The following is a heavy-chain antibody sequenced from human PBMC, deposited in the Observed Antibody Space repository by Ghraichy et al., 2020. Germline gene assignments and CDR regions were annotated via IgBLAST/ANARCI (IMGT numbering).Heavy chain of an antibody. CDR1: GFTFDDYT. J-gene: IGHJ6*02. CDR3: AKDYCSSTSCYTPDYYYGMDV. D-gene: IGHD2-2*02. V-gene: IGHV3-43*01. Sequence: GGSLRLSCAASGFTFDDYTMHWVRQAPGKGLEWVSLISWDGGSTYYADSVKGRFTISRDNSKNSLYLQMNSLRTEDTALYYCAKDYCSSTSCYTPDYYYGMDVWGQGTTVTVSS. CDR2: ISWDGGST.